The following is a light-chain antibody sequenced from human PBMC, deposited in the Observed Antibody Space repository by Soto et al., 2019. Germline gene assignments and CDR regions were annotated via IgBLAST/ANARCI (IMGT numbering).Light chain of an antibody. Sequence: DIQMTQSPSTLSASVGDRVTITCRASQSISSRLAWYQQKPGKAPKLLIYAASTLQSGVPSRFSGSGSGTDFTLAISCLQSEDFATYYCQHLINYPITFGQGTRLEIK. V-gene: IGKV1-5*01. J-gene: IGKJ5*01. CDR2: AAS. CDR1: QSISSR. CDR3: QHLINYPIT.